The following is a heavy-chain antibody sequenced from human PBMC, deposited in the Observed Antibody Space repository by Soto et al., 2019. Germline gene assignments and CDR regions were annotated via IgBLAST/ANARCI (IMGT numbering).Heavy chain of an antibody. CDR1: GYSFTSYW. D-gene: IGHD3-22*01. CDR3: ATGYYYDYDSYAYYRDAFDI. CDR2: MYPGDSET. V-gene: IGHV5-51*01. Sequence: GASLKISCKASGYSFTSYWIGWVRQMPGKGLEWMAIMYPGDSETRYSPSFEGQVTISADNSISTAFLQWNSLKASDTAMYYCATGYYYDYDSYAYYRDAFDIWGQGTMVTVSS. J-gene: IGHJ3*02.